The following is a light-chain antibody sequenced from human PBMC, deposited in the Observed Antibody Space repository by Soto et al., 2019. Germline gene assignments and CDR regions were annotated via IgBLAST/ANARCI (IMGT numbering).Light chain of an antibody. CDR1: QSVSSN. CDR3: QQYNNGIT. CDR2: DAS. J-gene: IGKJ5*01. V-gene: IGKV3-15*01. Sequence: EIVMTQSPVTLSASLGERATLSCRASQSVSSNLAWYQQKPGQAPRLLMYDASTRATGIPARFSGSGSGTEFTLTISSLQSEDFAVYYCQQYNNGITFGQGTRLDIK.